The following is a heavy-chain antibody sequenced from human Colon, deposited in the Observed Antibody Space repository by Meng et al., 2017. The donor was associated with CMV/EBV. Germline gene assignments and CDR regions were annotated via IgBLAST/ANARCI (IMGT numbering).Heavy chain of an antibody. CDR3: AKAPRLSGSYYYFES. CDR1: GFTLSNYA. Sequence: EVQLWASGGGLLQPGGTLTLSCAVSGFTLSNYAMSWVRQAPGKGLEWVSSISGAGVSTYYADSVKGRFTISRDNSKNTLSLQINSLRAEDTAIYYCAKAPRLSGSYYYFESWGQGTLVTVSS. D-gene: IGHD3-10*01. V-gene: IGHV3-23*01. CDR2: ISGAGVST. J-gene: IGHJ4*02.